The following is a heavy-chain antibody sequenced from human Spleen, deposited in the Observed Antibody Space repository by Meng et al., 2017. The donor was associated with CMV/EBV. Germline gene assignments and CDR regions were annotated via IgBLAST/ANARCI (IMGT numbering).Heavy chain of an antibody. CDR2: INPPGTKT. D-gene: IGHD2-8*01. CDR3: VSMTFDS. Sequence: ASVKVSCKASGHTFTTYFMHWVRQAPGQGLEWMGLINPPGTKTTYSQKFQGRLTLTRDTSTSTSHMDLSSLTSDDTAVYFCVSMTFDSWGQGTLVTVSS. CDR1: GHTFTTYF. J-gene: IGHJ4*02. V-gene: IGHV1-46*01.